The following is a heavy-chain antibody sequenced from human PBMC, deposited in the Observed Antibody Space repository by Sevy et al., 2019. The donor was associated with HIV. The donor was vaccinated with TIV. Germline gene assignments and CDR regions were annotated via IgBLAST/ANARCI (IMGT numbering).Heavy chain of an antibody. Sequence: GGSLRLSCAASGFTVSSNYMSWVRQAPGKGLEWVSVIYSGGSTYYADSVKGRFTISRDNSKNTLYLQMNSLRAEDTAVYYCARVNQDYFYGMDVWGHGTTVSVSS. J-gene: IGHJ6*02. CDR3: ARVNQDYFYGMDV. CDR1: GFTVSSNY. V-gene: IGHV3-53*01. CDR2: IYSGGST.